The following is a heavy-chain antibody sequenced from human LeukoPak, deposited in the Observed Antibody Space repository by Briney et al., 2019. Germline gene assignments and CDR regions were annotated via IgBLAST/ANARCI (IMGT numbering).Heavy chain of an antibody. Sequence: GGSLRLSCSGSGFTVTSNYMTWVRQAPGKGLEWVSVIYSGGNTYYADSVKGRFTISRDTSKNKLYLQMNSLRAEDAAVYYCARDVNFDWLFYFDYWGQGTLVTVSS. D-gene: IGHD3-9*01. V-gene: IGHV3-53*01. CDR3: ARDVNFDWLFYFDY. CDR2: IYSGGNT. CDR1: GFTVTSNY. J-gene: IGHJ4*02.